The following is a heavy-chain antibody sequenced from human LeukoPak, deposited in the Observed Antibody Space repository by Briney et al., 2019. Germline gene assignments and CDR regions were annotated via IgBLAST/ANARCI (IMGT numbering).Heavy chain of an antibody. CDR3: ARDGTGPAAAGDYYYYYMDV. V-gene: IGHV4-39*07. D-gene: IGHD6-13*01. CDR1: GGSISSSSYY. Sequence: NPSETLSLTCTVSGGSISSSSYYWSWIRQPPGKGLEWIGEINHSGSTNYNPSLKSRVTISVDTSKNQFSLKLSSVTAADTAVYYCARDGTGPAAAGDYYYYYMDVWGKGTTVTVSS. CDR2: INHSGST. J-gene: IGHJ6*03.